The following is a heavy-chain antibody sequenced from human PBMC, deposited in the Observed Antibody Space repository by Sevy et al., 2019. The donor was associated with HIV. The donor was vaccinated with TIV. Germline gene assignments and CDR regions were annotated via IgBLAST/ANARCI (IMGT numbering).Heavy chain of an antibody. CDR1: GFTFTDYV. J-gene: IGHJ4*02. Sequence: GGSLRPSCTASGFTFTDYVMNWVRQAPGRELEWVSSIGGSGGSTHYADSVKGRFTISRDNSKNKLYLQMNSLRAEDKAVYYCATDRISDWFFDSWGQGTLVTVSS. D-gene: IGHD3-9*01. CDR2: IGGSGGST. V-gene: IGHV3-23*01. CDR3: ATDRISDWFFDS.